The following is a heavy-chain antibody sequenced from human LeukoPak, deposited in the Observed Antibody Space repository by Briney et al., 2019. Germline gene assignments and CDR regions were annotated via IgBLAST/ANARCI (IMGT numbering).Heavy chain of an antibody. CDR2: ISYDGNNK. Sequence: GRSLRLSCAASGFTFSRYGMHWVRQAPGKGLEWVAVISYDGNNKYYADSVKGRFTISRDSSKSTLYLQMNSLRAEDSAVYFCVRDLSLLAADYYFDYWGQGTLVTVSS. CDR3: VRDLSLLAADYYFDY. D-gene: IGHD6-13*01. CDR1: GFTFSRYG. V-gene: IGHV3-30*03. J-gene: IGHJ4*02.